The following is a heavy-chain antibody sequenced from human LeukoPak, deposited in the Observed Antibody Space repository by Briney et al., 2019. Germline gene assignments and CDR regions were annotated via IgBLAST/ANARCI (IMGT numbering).Heavy chain of an antibody. J-gene: IGHJ4*02. CDR2: INHSGST. CDR1: GGSFSGYY. V-gene: IGHV4-34*01. CDR3: AGGFNYGRDGYNWRVGYFDY. Sequence: SETLSLTCAVYGGSFSGYYWSWIRQPPGKGLEWIGEINHSGSTNYNPSLKNRVTVSVDTTKNQFSLKLRSVTAADMAVYYCAGGFNYGRDGYNWRVGYFDYWGQGTLVTVSS. D-gene: IGHD5-24*01.